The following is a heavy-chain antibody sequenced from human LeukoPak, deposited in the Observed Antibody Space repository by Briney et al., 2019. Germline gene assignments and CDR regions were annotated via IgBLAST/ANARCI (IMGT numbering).Heavy chain of an antibody. CDR2: IRSKANSYAT. CDR3: TTPGRAYSYVPYYYMDV. Sequence: GGSLRLSCAASGFTFNTYSMYWVRQASGKGLEWVGRIRSKANSYATAYAASVKGRFTISRDDSKNTAYLQMNSLKTEDTAVYYCTTPGRAYSYVPYYYMDVWGKGTTVTVSS. J-gene: IGHJ6*03. V-gene: IGHV3-73*01. D-gene: IGHD5-18*01. CDR1: GFTFNTYS.